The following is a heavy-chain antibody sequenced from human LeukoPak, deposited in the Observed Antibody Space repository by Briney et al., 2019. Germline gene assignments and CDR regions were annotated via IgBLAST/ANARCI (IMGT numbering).Heavy chain of an antibody. D-gene: IGHD1-7*01. Sequence: TLSLTCTVPGGSISSGGYYWSWIRQHPGKGLEWIGYIYYSGSTYYNPSLKSRVTISVDTSKNQFSLKLSSVTAADTAVYYCARGNYVVSSYFDYWGQGTLVTVSS. CDR3: ARGNYVVSSYFDY. J-gene: IGHJ4*02. V-gene: IGHV4-31*03. CDR2: IYYSGST. CDR1: GGSISSGGYY.